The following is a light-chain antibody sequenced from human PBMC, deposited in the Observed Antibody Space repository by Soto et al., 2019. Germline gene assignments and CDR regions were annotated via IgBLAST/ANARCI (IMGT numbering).Light chain of an antibody. Sequence: EIVLTQSPGTLSLSPGERATLSCRASQSVNSNYLAWYQQKPGQGPRLLMYGASSRATGIPDRLSGSGYGTDLTLTISRLEPEDFAVHSCQQYDSSPLTFYHATNVEIK. V-gene: IGKV3-20*01. CDR1: QSVNSNY. CDR3: QQYDSSPLT. J-gene: IGKJ1*01. CDR2: GAS.